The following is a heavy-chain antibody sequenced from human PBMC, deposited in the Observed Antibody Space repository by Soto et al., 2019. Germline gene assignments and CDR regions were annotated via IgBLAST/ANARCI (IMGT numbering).Heavy chain of an antibody. Sequence: PSETLSLTCAVYGGSFSGYYWSWIRQPPGKGLEWIGEINHSGSTNYNPSLKSRVTISVDTSKNQFSLKLSSVTAADTAVYYCARAADYGDPNIFDYWGQGTLVTVSS. D-gene: IGHD4-17*01. J-gene: IGHJ4*02. CDR2: INHSGST. V-gene: IGHV4-34*01. CDR3: ARAADYGDPNIFDY. CDR1: GGSFSGYY.